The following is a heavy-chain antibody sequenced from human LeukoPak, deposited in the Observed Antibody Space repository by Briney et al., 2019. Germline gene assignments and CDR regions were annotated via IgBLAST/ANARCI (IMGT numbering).Heavy chain of an antibody. CDR2: ISPGDSDA. CDR1: GYSFTTYW. CDR3: ARRYCSSISCNPYFFDY. J-gene: IGHJ4*02. D-gene: IGHD2-2*01. V-gene: IGHV5-51*01. Sequence: GESLKISCKVSGYSFTTYWIGWVRQMPGKGLEWMGIISPGDSDARYSPSFQGQVTISADKSNSTAYLQWSSLKASDTAIYYCARRYCSSISCNPYFFDYWGQGTLVTVSS.